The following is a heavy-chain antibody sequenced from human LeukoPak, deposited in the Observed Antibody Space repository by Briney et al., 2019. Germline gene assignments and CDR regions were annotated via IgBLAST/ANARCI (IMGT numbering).Heavy chain of an antibody. CDR3: AREATVLRFLEWLPYNWFDP. J-gene: IGHJ5*02. CDR1: GGSISSYY. D-gene: IGHD3-3*01. CDR2: IYTSGSI. V-gene: IGHV4-4*07. Sequence: SETLSLTCTVSGGSISSYYWSWIRQPAGKGLEWIGRIYTSGSINYNPSLKSRVTMSVDTSKNQFSLKLSSVTAADTAVYYCAREATVLRFLEWLPYNWFDPWGQGTLVTASS.